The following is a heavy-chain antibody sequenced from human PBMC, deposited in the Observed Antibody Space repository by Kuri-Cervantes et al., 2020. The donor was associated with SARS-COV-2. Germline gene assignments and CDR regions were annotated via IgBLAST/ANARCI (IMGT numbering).Heavy chain of an antibody. CDR1: GLTFGSYN. CDR3: AREWSRYYDSSGYYYPKADAFDI. V-gene: IGHV3-21*01. D-gene: IGHD3-22*01. Sequence: GGSLRLSFAASGLTFGSYNMNWFRQAPGKGLEWFSSISMSSSDIYYADSVKGRFTIYRDNAKHSLYLQMNSLRAEDTAVYYCAREWSRYYDSSGYYYPKADAFDIWGQGTMVTVSS. CDR2: ISMSSSDI. J-gene: IGHJ3*02.